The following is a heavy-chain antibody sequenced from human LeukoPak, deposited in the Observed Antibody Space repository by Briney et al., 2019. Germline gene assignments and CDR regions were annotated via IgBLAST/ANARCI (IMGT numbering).Heavy chain of an antibody. D-gene: IGHD1-26*01. J-gene: IGHJ4*02. CDR3: AGVSGSDGDSY. Sequence: PSETLSLTCTVSGGSISSYYWSWIRQPPGKGLEWIGYIYYSGSTNYNPSLKSRVTISVDTSKNQFSLKLSSVTAADTAVYYCAGVSGSDGDSYWGQGTLVTVSS. CDR1: GGSISSYY. CDR2: IYYSGST. V-gene: IGHV4-59*08.